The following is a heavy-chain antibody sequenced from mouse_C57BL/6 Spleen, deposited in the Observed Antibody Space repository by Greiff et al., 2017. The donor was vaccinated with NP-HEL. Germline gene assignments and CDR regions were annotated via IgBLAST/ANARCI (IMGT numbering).Heavy chain of an antibody. D-gene: IGHD2-4*01. V-gene: IGHV1-53*01. CDR3: ARYDYAWFAY. J-gene: IGHJ3*01. CDR2: INPSNGGT. Sequence: VQLQQPGTELVKPGASVKLSCKASGYTFTSYWMHWVQPRPGQGLEWLGNINPSNGGTNYNEKFKSKATLTVDKSSSTAYMQRSSLTSEDSAVYYCARYDYAWFAYWGQGTLVTVSA. CDR1: GYTFTSYW.